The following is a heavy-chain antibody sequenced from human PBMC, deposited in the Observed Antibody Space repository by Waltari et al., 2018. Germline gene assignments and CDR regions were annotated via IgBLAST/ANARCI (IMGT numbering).Heavy chain of an antibody. D-gene: IGHD1-26*01. CDR2: IYSGGST. CDR3: ARGPPSYFGDYYGMDV. J-gene: IGHJ6*02. Sequence: EVQLVESGGGLIQPGGSLRLSCAASGFTVSSHYLSLVRQAPGKGLEWVSVIYSGGSTYYADSVKGRFTISRDNSKNTLYLQMNSLRAEDTAVYYCARGPPSYFGDYYGMDVWGQGTTVTVSS. CDR1: GFTVSSHY. V-gene: IGHV3-53*01.